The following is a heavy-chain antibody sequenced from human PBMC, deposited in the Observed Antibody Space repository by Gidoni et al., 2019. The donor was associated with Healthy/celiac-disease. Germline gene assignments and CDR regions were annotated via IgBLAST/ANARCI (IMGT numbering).Heavy chain of an antibody. V-gene: IGHV3-33*01. D-gene: IGHD3-3*01. Sequence: QVQLVESGGGVVQPGRSLRLSCTASGFTFRSYGMHWVRQAPGKGLEWVAVRWYDESNKYYADSVKGRFTISRDNSKNTLYLQMNSLRAEDTAVYYCARGRGSGYSIRAFDIWGQGTTVTVSS. J-gene: IGHJ3*02. CDR3: ARGRGSGYSIRAFDI. CDR1: GFTFRSYG. CDR2: RWYDESNK.